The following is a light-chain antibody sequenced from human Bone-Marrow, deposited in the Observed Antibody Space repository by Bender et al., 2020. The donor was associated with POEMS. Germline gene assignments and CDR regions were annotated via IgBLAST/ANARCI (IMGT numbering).Light chain of an antibody. CDR3: QVWDNISDHHV. CDR2: QDS. J-gene: IGLJ1*01. CDR1: KLGDKY. Sequence: SYELTQPPSVSVSPGQTANIACSGDKLGDKYSSWYQQRPGQSPVLLIYQDSERPSGIPERFSGSNSGNTATLTISRVEGGDEADYYCQVWDNISDHHVFRTGTKVTVL. V-gene: IGLV3-1*01.